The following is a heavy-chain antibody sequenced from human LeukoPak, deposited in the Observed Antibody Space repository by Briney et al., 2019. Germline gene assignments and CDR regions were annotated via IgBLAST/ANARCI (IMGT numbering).Heavy chain of an antibody. D-gene: IGHD4-17*01. CDR1: GFTFSSYG. CDR3: AREEVTTVTTHLYYYYYMDV. V-gene: IGHV3-48*04. Sequence: HAGGSLRLSCAASGFTFSSYGMNWVRQTPGKGLEWVSHIGSISDAIYYADSVKGRFTISRDNAKNSLYLQMNSLRAEDTAVYYCAREEVTTVTTHLYYYYYMDVWGKGTTVTVSS. CDR2: IGSISDAI. J-gene: IGHJ6*03.